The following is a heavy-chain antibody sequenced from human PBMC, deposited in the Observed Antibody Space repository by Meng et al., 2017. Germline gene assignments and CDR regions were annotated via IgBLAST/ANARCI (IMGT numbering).Heavy chain of an antibody. V-gene: IGHV4-59*08. CDR1: GGSISSYY. Sequence: QVQLQESGAGLVKPSETLSLTCTVSGGSISSYYWSWIRPPPGKGLEWIGYTYYRGTTNYTPSLKSRVTISVDTSKNQFSLKLSSVTAADTAVYYCARGGVAVEYWGQGTLVTVSS. J-gene: IGHJ4*02. D-gene: IGHD2-15*01. CDR3: ARGGVAVEY. CDR2: TYYRGTT.